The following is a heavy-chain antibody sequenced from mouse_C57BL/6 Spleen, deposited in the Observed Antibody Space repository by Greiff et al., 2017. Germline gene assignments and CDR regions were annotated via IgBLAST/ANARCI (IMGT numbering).Heavy chain of an antibody. CDR2: INPSNGGT. J-gene: IGHJ1*03. Sequence: QVHVKQPGTELVKPGASVKLSCKASGYTFTSYWMHWVKQRPGQGLEWIGNINPSNGGTNYNEKFKSKATLTVDKSSSTAYMQLSSLTSEDSAVYYCAHSSGYWYFDVWGTGTTVTVSS. V-gene: IGHV1-53*01. D-gene: IGHD3-2*02. CDR3: AHSSGYWYFDV. CDR1: GYTFTSYW.